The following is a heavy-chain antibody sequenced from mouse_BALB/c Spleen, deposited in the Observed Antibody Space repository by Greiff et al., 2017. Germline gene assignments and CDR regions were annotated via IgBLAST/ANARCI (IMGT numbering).Heavy chain of an antibody. CDR2: ISSGGGNT. CDR1: GFTFSSYT. Sequence: DVMLVESGGGLEKPGGSLKLSCAASGFTFSSYTMSWVRQTPEKRLEWVATISSGGGNTYYPDSVKGRFTISRDNAKNNLYLQMSSLRSEDTALYYCARLYYGSSYPYYFDYWGQGTTLTVSS. J-gene: IGHJ2*01. V-gene: IGHV5-9*03. CDR3: ARLYYGSSYPYYFDY. D-gene: IGHD1-1*01.